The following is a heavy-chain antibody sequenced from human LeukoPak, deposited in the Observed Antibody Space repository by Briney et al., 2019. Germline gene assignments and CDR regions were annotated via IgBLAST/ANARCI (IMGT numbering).Heavy chain of an antibody. Sequence: GGSLRLACAASGFTFSNSGMHWVRQAPGKGLEWVAFIQYDEKNKFYADSVRGRFTISRDTSTNTLFLQMNYLRADDTAVYYCAKDGGSSWYDYWGQGTLVTVSS. D-gene: IGHD6-13*01. CDR3: AKDGGSSWYDY. CDR2: IQYDEKNK. J-gene: IGHJ4*02. CDR1: GFTFSNSG. V-gene: IGHV3-30*02.